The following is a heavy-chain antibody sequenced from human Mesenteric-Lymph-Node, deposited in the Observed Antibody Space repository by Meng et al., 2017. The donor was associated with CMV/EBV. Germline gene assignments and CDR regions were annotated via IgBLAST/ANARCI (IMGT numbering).Heavy chain of an antibody. V-gene: IGHV1-18*01. CDR2: ISNYNGDT. Sequence: ASVKVSCKASGYTFTAYGISWVRQAPGQGLEWMGWISNYNGDTNYAQKFQGRITMTTDTSTSKAYMEMRSLRSDDTDVYYRARRNYYASSGYSGMDYWGQGTLVTVSS. CDR1: GYTFTAYG. J-gene: IGHJ4*02. D-gene: IGHD3-22*01. CDR3: ARRNYYASSGYSGMDY.